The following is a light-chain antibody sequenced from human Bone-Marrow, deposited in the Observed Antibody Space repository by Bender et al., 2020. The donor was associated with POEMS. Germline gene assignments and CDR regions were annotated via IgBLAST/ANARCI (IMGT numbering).Light chain of an antibody. V-gene: IGLV2-23*01. CDR2: EGS. J-gene: IGLJ1*01. Sequence: QSALTQPASASGSPGQSITISCAGARSDVGTYNLVSWYQPHPGKAPKLLIDEGSKRRSGASKRFSASKAGNTASLTIAGLQAEDEADYYCYSNAGSFYVFGAGTKVTVL. CDR1: RSDVGTYNL. CDR3: YSNAGSFYV.